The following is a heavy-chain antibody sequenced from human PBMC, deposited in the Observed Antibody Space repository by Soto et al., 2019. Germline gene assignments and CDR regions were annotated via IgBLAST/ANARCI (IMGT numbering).Heavy chain of an antibody. V-gene: IGHV3-48*02. J-gene: IGHJ4*02. CDR1: GFTFSSYS. CDR3: ARDRDIVVVVAAVEPYFFDY. Sequence: EVQLVESGGGLVQPGGSLRLSCAASGFTFSSYSMNWVRQAPGKGLEWVSYISSSSSTIYYADSVKGRFTISRDNAKNSXYXXRNSLGDEDTAVYYCARDRDIVVVVAAVEPYFFDYWGQGTLVTVSS. CDR2: ISSSSSTI. D-gene: IGHD2-15*01.